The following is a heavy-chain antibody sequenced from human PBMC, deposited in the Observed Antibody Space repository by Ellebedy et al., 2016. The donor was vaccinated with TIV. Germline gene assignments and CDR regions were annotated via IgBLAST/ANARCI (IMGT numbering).Heavy chain of an antibody. V-gene: IGHV3-23*01. CDR2: ISGSGGST. CDR3: ARDSPEDY. Sequence: GESLKISCAASGFTFSSYAMSWVRQARGKGLEWVSAISGSGGSTYYADSVKGRFTISRDNSKNTLYLQMKSLRAEDTAVYYCARDSPEDYWGQGTLITVSS. J-gene: IGHJ4*02. CDR1: GFTFSSYA.